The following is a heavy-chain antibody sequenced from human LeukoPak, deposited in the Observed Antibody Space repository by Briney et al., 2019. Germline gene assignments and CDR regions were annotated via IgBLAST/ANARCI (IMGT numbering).Heavy chain of an antibody. D-gene: IGHD6-13*01. CDR2: ISSSSSTI. Sequence: PGGSLRLSCAASGFGFSTYTMNWVRQAPGKGLDWVSYISSSSSTIYYADSVKGRFTISRDNANNSLYLQMNSLRDEDTAVYYCARARRYRSSWYHDYWGQGSLVTVSS. V-gene: IGHV3-48*02. CDR1: GFGFSTYT. J-gene: IGHJ4*02. CDR3: ARARRYRSSWYHDY.